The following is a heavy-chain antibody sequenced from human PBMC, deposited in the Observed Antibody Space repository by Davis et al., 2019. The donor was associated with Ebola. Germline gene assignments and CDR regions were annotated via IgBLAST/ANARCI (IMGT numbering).Heavy chain of an antibody. CDR3: AKDRGGYSLLDD. CDR2: INAGTGDT. CDR1: GYFFPSLS. J-gene: IGHJ4*02. V-gene: IGHV1-3*01. Sequence: ASVKVSCKASGYFFPSLSLHWVRQAPRQRLEWMGKINAGTGDTEYSQKFQDRVTFTRDRAADTVYMDLSSLRSEDTAVYYCAKDRGGYSLLDDWGRGTLVVVSS. D-gene: IGHD3-10*01.